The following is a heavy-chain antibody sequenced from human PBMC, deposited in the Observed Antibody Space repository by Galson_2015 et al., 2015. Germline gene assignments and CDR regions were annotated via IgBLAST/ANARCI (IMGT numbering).Heavy chain of an antibody. CDR3: AREFVDVRCLGY. Sequence: ALRLSCAASGFTFSSYWMSWVRQAPGKGLEWEANIKQAGSEKYYVESVKGRFTISRDNAKNSLYLQTNSLRAEDTAVYYVAREFVDVRCLGYWVQGALFTVSS. CDR2: IKQAGSEK. J-gene: IGHJ4*02. V-gene: IGHV3-7*01. CDR1: GFTFSSYW. D-gene: IGHD4-17*01.